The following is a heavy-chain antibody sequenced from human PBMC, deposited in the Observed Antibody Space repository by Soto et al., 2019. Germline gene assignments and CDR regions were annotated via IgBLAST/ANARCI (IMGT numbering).Heavy chain of an antibody. D-gene: IGHD3-10*01. CDR3: ARAHGEQGNTTLHSYYGMEV. Sequence: SETLSLTCTVSGGSISSYYWSWIRQPPGKGLEWIGYIYYSGSTNYNPSLKSRVTISVDTSKNQFSLKLSSVTAADTAVYYCARAHGEQGNTTLHSYYGMEVWGQGPTVTVSS. CDR2: IYYSGST. J-gene: IGHJ6*02. CDR1: GGSISSYY. V-gene: IGHV4-59*01.